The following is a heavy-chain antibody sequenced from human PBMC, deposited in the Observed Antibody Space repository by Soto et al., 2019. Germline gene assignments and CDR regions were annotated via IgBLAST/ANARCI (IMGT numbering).Heavy chain of an antibody. V-gene: IGHV4-31*03. D-gene: IGHD3-10*01. CDR2: IYNSGST. CDR3: ARARGGGLFDY. CDR1: GGSFSSGGYY. J-gene: IGHJ4*02. Sequence: QVQLQESGPGLVKPSQTLSLTCNVSGGSFSSGGYYWSWLRQHPGKGLEWIGYIYNSGSTYYNSSPMSRVTLALDTSKKQFSLKLISVTAADTAVDYCARARGGGLFDYWGQGTLVTVSS.